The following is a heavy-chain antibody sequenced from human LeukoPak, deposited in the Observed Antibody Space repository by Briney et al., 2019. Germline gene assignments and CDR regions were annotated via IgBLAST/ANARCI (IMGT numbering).Heavy chain of an antibody. CDR3: AKLATSDTGETY. D-gene: IGHD3-16*01. CDR1: GYTFTSNY. Sequence: ASVKVSCKASGYTFTSNYIHWVRQAPGQGLEWMGMIYPRDGSTSYAQKFQGRVTVTRDTSTSTVYMELRSLRSEDTAIYYCAKLATSDTGETYWGQGTLVTVSS. CDR2: IYPRDGST. V-gene: IGHV1-46*01. J-gene: IGHJ4*02.